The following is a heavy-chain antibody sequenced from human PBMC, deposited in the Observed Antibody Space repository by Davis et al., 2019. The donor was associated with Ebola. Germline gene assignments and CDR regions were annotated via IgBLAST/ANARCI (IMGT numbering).Heavy chain of an antibody. CDR2: IDPSDSYT. D-gene: IGHD3-22*01. CDR1: GYSFTSYW. V-gene: IGHV5-10-1*01. CDR3: ARNNYYDSSGYYGLGDAFDI. Sequence: GESLKISCKGSGYSFTSYWISWVRQMRGKGLEWMGRIDPSDSYTNYSPSFQGHVTISADKSISTAYLQWSSLKASDTAMYYCARNNYYDSSGYYGLGDAFDIWGQGTMVTVSS. J-gene: IGHJ3*02.